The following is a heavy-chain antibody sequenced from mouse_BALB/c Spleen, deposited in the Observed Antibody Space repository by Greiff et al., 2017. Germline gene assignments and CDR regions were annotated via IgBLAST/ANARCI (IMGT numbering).Heavy chain of an antibody. CDR1: GYSITSDYA. CDR3: ARGVHFDY. J-gene: IGHJ2*01. D-gene: IGHD2-14*01. Sequence: VQLKESGPGLVKPSQSLSLTCTVTGYSITSDYAWNWIRQFPGNKLEWMGYISYSGSTSYNPSLKSRISITRDTSKNQFFLQLNSVTTEDTATYYCARGVHFDYWGQGTTLTVSS. V-gene: IGHV3-2*02. CDR2: ISYSGST.